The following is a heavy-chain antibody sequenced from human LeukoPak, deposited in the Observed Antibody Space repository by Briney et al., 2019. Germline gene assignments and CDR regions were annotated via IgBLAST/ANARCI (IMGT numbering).Heavy chain of an antibody. CDR3: ARRKSPFYVWGSYRHGPYYFDY. J-gene: IGHJ4*02. CDR1: GGSFSGYY. Sequence: SETLSLTCAVSGGSFSGYYWSWIRQPPGKGLEWIGEINHSGSTNYNPSLKSRVTISVDTSKNKFSLKLSSVTAADTAVYYCARRKSPFYVWGSYRHGPYYFDYWGQGTLVTVSS. D-gene: IGHD3-16*02. V-gene: IGHV4-34*01. CDR2: INHSGST.